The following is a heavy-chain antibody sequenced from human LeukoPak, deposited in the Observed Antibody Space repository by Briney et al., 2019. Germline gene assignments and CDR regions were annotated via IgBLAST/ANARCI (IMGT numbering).Heavy chain of an antibody. J-gene: IGHJ4*02. Sequence: KPSETLSLTCAVYGGSFSGYYWSWIRQPPGKGLEWIGEINHSGSTNYNPSLKSRVTISVDTSKNQFSLKLSSVTAADTVVYYCARGEGARDGYNYEGPFYFDYWGQGTLVTVSS. V-gene: IGHV4-34*01. CDR1: GGSFSGYY. D-gene: IGHD5-24*01. CDR3: ARGEGARDGYNYEGPFYFDY. CDR2: INHSGST.